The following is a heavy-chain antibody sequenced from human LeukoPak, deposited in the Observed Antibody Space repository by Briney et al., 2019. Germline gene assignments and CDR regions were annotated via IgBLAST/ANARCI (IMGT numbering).Heavy chain of an antibody. CDR3: ARVGSGGDDAFDI. CDR2: ISWNSGSI. Sequence: GRSLRLSCAASGFTFDDYAMHWVRQAPGKGLEWVSGISWNSGSIGYADSVKGRFTISRDNAKNSLYLQMNSLRAEDTAVYYCARVGSGGDDAFDIWGQGTMVTVSS. D-gene: IGHD4-23*01. J-gene: IGHJ3*02. V-gene: IGHV3-9*01. CDR1: GFTFDDYA.